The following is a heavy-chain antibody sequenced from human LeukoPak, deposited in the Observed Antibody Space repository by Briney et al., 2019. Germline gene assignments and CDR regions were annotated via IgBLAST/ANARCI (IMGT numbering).Heavy chain of an antibody. J-gene: IGHJ4*02. Sequence: SETLSLSCTVSGGSISSYYWSWIRQPPGKGPEWIGYIYYSGSTNYNPSLKSRVTISVDTSKNQFSLKLSSVTAADTAVYYCARGGPWFGELRGYFDYWGQGTLVTVSS. CDR2: IYYSGST. CDR1: GGSISSYY. V-gene: IGHV4-59*01. CDR3: ARGGPWFGELRGYFDY. D-gene: IGHD3-10*01.